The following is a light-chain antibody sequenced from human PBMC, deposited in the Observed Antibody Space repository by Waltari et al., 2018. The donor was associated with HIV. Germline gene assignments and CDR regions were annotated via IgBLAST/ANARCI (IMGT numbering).Light chain of an antibody. CDR3: KSYAGSNNPYV. CDR1: TSDVGGYRY. V-gene: IGLV2-8*01. Sequence: QSALTQPPSASGSPGQSVTISCPGTTSDVGGYRYVSWYQHQPGKAPKLIIYDVSKRPSGVPDRFSGSKSGNTASLTVSGLQADDEADYYCKSYAGSNNPYVFGTGTKVTVL. J-gene: IGLJ1*01. CDR2: DVS.